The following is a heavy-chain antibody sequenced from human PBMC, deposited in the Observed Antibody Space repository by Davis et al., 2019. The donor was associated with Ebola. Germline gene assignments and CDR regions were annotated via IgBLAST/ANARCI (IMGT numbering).Heavy chain of an antibody. CDR2: IHYSGST. CDR3: ARRGVGATYYYYGMDV. Sequence: PSETLSLTCTVSGGSISSYYWSWIRQPPGKGLEWIGYIHYSGSTNYNPSLKSRVTIPVDTPKNQFSLKLSSVTAADTAVYYCARRGVGATYYYYGMDVWGQGTTVTVSS. J-gene: IGHJ6*02. V-gene: IGHV4-59*08. D-gene: IGHD1-26*01. CDR1: GGSISSYY.